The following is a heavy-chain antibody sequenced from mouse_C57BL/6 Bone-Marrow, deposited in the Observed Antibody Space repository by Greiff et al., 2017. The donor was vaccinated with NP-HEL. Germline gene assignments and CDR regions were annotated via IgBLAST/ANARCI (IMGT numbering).Heavy chain of an antibody. D-gene: IGHD2-4*01. CDR2: ISDGGSYT. J-gene: IGHJ4*01. CDR1: GFTFSSYA. Sequence: EVQGVESGGGLVKPGGSLKLSCAASGFTFSSYAMSWVRQTPEKRLEWVATISDGGSYTYYPDNVKGRFTISRDNAKNNLYLQMSHLKSEDTAMYYCARGLRWRGYAMDDWGQGTSVTVSS. CDR3: ARGLRWRGYAMDD. V-gene: IGHV5-4*01.